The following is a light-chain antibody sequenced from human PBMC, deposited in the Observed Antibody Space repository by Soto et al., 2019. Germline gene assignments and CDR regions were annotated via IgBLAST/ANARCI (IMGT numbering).Light chain of an antibody. CDR3: QYRSNWPFT. J-gene: IGKJ5*01. CDR2: DAS. Sequence: EIVLTQSPATLSLSPGERTTLSCRASQSVSSYLAWYQHKPGQAPRLLIYDASIRATGIPARFPGSGSGTDFTLTTSRLKPGDFAVYYAQYRSNWPFTCGQGLRLESK. CDR1: QSVSSY. V-gene: IGKV3-11*01.